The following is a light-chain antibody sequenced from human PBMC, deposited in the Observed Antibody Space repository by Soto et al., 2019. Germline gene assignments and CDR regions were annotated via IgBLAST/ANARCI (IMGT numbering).Light chain of an antibody. CDR1: SSNIGAGYD. V-gene: IGLV1-40*01. CDR3: QPYDSSLSAVV. CDR2: GNS. J-gene: IGLJ2*01. Sequence: QSVLTQPPSVSGAPGQRVTISCTGSSSNIGAGYDVHWYQQLPGTAPKLLIYGNSNRPSGVPDRFSGAKSGTSASLAITGLQAEDEADYYCQPYDSSLSAVVFGGGTKLTV.